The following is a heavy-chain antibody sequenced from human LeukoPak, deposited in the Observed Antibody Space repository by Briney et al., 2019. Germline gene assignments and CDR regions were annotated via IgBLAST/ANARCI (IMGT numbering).Heavy chain of an antibody. CDR3: AWFRMATGFDY. CDR1: GGSISGWY. D-gene: IGHD5-24*01. CDR2: IYDSGTT. V-gene: IGHV4-59*01. Sequence: SETLSLTCAVSGGSISGWYWSWIRQPPGKGLEWIGHIYDSGTTNYNPSLKSRVTISVDTSKNQFSLKLTSVTAADTAVYYCAWFRMATGFDYWGQGTLVTVSS. J-gene: IGHJ4*02.